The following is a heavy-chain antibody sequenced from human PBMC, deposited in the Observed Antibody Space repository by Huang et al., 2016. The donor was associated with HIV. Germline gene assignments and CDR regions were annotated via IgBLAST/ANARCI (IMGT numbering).Heavy chain of an antibody. V-gene: IGHV4-34*01. D-gene: IGHD6-13*01. J-gene: IGHJ2*01. CDR3: ARGRSGIAAAVYWYFDL. CDR1: GGSFSGYS. CDR2: INDSGRT. Sequence: QVQLQQWGAGLLKPSETLSLTCAVYGGSFSGYSWSWIRQPPGKGLEWIGEINDSGRTNYNPSLKSRVTTSVDTSKNQFALRLSSVTAADTAVYYCARGRSGIAAAVYWYFDLWGRGTLVTVSS.